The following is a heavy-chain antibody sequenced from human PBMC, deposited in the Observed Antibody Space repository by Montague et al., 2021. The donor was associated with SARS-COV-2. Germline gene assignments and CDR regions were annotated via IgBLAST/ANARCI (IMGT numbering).Heavy chain of an antibody. J-gene: IGHJ4*02. D-gene: IGHD3-3*01. Sequence: SETLSLTSTASGGSISSSSNYWGWIRQPPGKGLEWIGNIYYSGSTYYNPSLKSRVTISVDTSKNQFSLKLSSVTAADTAVYYCARLNFHITIFGVVSSRVFDYWGQGTLVTVSS. V-gene: IGHV4-39*01. CDR1: GGSISSSSNY. CDR3: ARLNFHITIFGVVSSRVFDY. CDR2: IYYSGST.